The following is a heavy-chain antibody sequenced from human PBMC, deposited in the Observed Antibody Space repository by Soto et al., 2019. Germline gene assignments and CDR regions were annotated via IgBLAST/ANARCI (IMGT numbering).Heavy chain of an antibody. J-gene: IGHJ6*02. CDR3: ARERGQPATYYCYGMDV. V-gene: IGHV1-69*01. D-gene: IGHD2-15*01. CDR2: IIPIFGTA. Sequence: QVQLVQSGAEVKKPGSSVKVSCKASGGTFSSYAISWVRQAPGQGLEWMGGIIPIFGTANYAQKFQGRVTITADESTSTAYMELSSLRSEDTAVYYCARERGQPATYYCYGMDVWGQGTTVTVSS. CDR1: GGTFSSYA.